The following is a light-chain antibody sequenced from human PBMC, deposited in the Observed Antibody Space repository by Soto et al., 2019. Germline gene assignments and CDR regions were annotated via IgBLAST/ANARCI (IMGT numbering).Light chain of an antibody. CDR3: QQYNSYSGM. CDR1: QDIAGY. J-gene: IGKJ1*01. V-gene: IGKV1-5*01. Sequence: DIQETQSPSSVSASVGDRVTITCRASQDIAGYLAWYQHKPGRTPELLIYDASSLESGVPSRFSGSGSGTEFTLTISSLQPDDFATYYFQQYNSYSGMFGQPTKV. CDR2: DAS.